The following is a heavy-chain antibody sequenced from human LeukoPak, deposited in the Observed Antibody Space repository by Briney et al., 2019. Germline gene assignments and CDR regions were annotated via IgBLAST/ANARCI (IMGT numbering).Heavy chain of an antibody. CDR3: ARDYSSSGSFFGYYYGMDV. V-gene: IGHV3-21*01. Sequence: GGSLRLSCAVSGFTFSTYSMNWVRQAPGKGLEWVSSISSSSNYIYYADSVKGRFTISRDNAKNSLFLQMNSLRDEDTAVYYCARDYSSSGSFFGYYYGMDVWGQGTTVTVSS. CDR2: ISSSSNYI. CDR1: GFTFSTYS. J-gene: IGHJ6*02. D-gene: IGHD1-26*01.